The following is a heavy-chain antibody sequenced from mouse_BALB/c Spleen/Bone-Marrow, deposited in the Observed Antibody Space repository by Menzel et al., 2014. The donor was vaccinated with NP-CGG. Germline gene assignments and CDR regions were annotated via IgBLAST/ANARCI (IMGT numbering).Heavy chain of an antibody. D-gene: IGHD2-4*01. CDR3: ARYDYDGAYAMDY. V-gene: IGHV5-6-5*01. CDR1: GFTFCSYA. J-gene: IGHJ4*01. CDR2: ISSGGST. Sequence: EVHLVESGGGLVKPGGSLKLSCAASGFTFCSYAMSWVRQTPEKRLEWVASISSGGSTYYPDSVKGRFTISRDSARNILYLQMSSLRSEDTAMYYCARYDYDGAYAMDYWGQGTSVTVSS.